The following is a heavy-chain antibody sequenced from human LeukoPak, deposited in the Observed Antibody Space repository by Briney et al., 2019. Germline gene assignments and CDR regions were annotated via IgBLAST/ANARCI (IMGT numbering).Heavy chain of an antibody. V-gene: IGHV3-30*18. Sequence: QSGGSLRLSCAASGFTFSSFGMHWVRQAPGKGLEWVAVISYDGSNKYYADSVKGRFTISRDNSKNTLYLQMNSLRAEDTAVYYCAKESARPNGGNGDSGFDYWGQGTLVTVSS. CDR1: GFTFSSFG. CDR2: ISYDGSNK. J-gene: IGHJ4*02. D-gene: IGHD4-23*01. CDR3: AKESARPNGGNGDSGFDY.